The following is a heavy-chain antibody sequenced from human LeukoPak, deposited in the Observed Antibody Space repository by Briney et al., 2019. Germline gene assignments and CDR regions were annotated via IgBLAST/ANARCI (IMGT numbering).Heavy chain of an antibody. CDR3: AKDKGFGTGTLDY. D-gene: IGHD1-1*01. Sequence: GGSLRLSCAASGFTFSSYGMHWVRQAAGKGLEWVAFIRYDGSNKYYADSVKGRFTISRDNSKNTLYLQMNSLRAEDTAVYYCAKDKGFGTGTLDYWGQGTLVTVSS. V-gene: IGHV3-30*02. CDR2: IRYDGSNK. J-gene: IGHJ4*02. CDR1: GFTFSSYG.